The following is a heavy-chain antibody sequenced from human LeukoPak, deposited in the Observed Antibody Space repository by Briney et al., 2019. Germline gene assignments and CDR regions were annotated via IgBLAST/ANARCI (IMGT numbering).Heavy chain of an antibody. D-gene: IGHD3-10*01. Sequence: PSETLSLTCTVSGDSISRYYWNWIRQPPGKGLEWIGHIYYSGSTNYNPSLKSRVTISVDRSKNQFSLKLSSVTAADTAVYYCARDPTFYYAGRAQPHSAFDFWGRGTMVTVSS. J-gene: IGHJ3*01. CDR2: IYYSGST. CDR1: GDSISRYY. CDR3: ARDPTFYYAGRAQPHSAFDF. V-gene: IGHV4-59*01.